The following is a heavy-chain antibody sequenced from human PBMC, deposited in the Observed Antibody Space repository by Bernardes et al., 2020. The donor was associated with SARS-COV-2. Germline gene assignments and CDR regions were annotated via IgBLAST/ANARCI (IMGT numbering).Heavy chain of an antibody. CDR3: ARGRVLGYGMDV. J-gene: IGHJ6*02. CDR2: INHSGST. CDR1: GGSFSGYF. V-gene: IGHV4-34*01. Sequence: SETLSLTCAVYGGSFSGYFGTWIRQPPGKGLEWIGEINHSGSTDYNPSLKSRVTISVDTSKTQFSLRLSSVTAADTAVYYCARGRVLGYGMDVWGHGTTVTVSS. D-gene: IGHD2-8*01.